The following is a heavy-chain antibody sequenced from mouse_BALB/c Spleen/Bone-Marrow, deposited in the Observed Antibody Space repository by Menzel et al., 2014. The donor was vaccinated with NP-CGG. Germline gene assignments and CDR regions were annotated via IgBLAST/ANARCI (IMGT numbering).Heavy chain of an antibody. CDR1: GYTFSSYW. V-gene: IGHV1-9*01. J-gene: IGHJ4*01. CDR3: GNYYAMDY. Sequence: VQLQQSGAELMKPGASVKISCKATGYTFSSYWIEWVKQRPGHGPEWIGEILPGSGSTNYNEKFKGKATFTADTSSNTAYMQLSSLTSEDSAVYYCGNYYAMDYWGQGTSVTVSS. CDR2: ILPGSGST.